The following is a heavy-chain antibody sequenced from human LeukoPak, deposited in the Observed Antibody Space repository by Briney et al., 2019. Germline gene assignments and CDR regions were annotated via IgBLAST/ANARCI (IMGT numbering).Heavy chain of an antibody. CDR1: GFTFSSYA. V-gene: IGHV3-30*04. D-gene: IGHD6-13*01. CDR2: ISYDGSNK. CDR3: AGHSSSWSGPIDH. J-gene: IGHJ4*02. Sequence: GGSLRLSCAASGFTFSSYAMHWVRQAPGKGLEWVAVISYDGSNKYYADSVKGRFTISRDNSKNTLYLQMNSLRAEDTAVYYCAGHSSSWSGPIDHWGQGTLVTVSS.